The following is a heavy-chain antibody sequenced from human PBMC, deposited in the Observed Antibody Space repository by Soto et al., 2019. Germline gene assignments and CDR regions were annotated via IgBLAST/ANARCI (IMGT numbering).Heavy chain of an antibody. J-gene: IGHJ4*02. V-gene: IGHV1-69*08. CDR1: GGTFSSYT. Sequence: QVQLVQSGAEVQKPGSSVKVSCKASGGTFSSYTISWVRQAPGQGLEWMGRIIPILGIANYAQKFQGRVTITADKSTSTAYMELSSLRSEDTAVYYCARDRSYGDYDQGGYFDYWGQGTLVTVSS. D-gene: IGHD4-17*01. CDR2: IIPILGIA. CDR3: ARDRSYGDYDQGGYFDY.